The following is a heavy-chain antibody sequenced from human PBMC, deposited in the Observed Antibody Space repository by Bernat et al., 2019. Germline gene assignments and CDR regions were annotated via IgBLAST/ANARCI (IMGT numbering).Heavy chain of an antibody. J-gene: IGHJ2*01. Sequence: QVQLVESGGGVVQPGRSLRLSCAASGFTFISYGMHWVRQAPGKGLEWVAVVWHDGSNKYYGDSVKGRFTISRDNSKNTLYLQMNSLRAEDTAVYYCARDKGLDYGDYVREWYFDLWGRGTLVTVSS. D-gene: IGHD4-17*01. V-gene: IGHV3-33*01. CDR2: VWHDGSNK. CDR1: GFTFISYG. CDR3: ARDKGLDYGDYVREWYFDL.